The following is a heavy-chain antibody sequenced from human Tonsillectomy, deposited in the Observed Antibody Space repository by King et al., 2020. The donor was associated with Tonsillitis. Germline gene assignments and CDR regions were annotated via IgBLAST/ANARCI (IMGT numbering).Heavy chain of an antibody. CDR1: GFTFGDSA. V-gene: IGHV3-49*03. Sequence: VQLVESGGGLVQPGRSLRLSCKASGFTFGDSAMNWFRQSPERGLEWVGFIRSKSNGGTTEIAASVRGRFTISRDDSKSIAYLQMNSLKSEDTAAYYCTRGRRDWGQGTLVTVAS. CDR2: IRSKSNGGTT. J-gene: IGHJ4*02. CDR3: TRGRRD.